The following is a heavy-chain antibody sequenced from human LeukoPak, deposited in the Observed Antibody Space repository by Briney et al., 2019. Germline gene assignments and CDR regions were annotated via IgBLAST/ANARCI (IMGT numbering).Heavy chain of an antibody. V-gene: IGHV4-39*07. J-gene: IGHJ4*02. D-gene: IGHD2-21*02. Sequence: SETLSLTCTVSGGSISSSSYYWGWIRQPPGKGLEWIGSIYYSGSTYYNPSLKSRVTISVDTSKNPFSLKLSSVTAADTAVYYCARDLVVVTAIYFDYWGQGTLVTVSS. CDR1: GGSISSSSYY. CDR2: IYYSGST. CDR3: ARDLVVVTAIYFDY.